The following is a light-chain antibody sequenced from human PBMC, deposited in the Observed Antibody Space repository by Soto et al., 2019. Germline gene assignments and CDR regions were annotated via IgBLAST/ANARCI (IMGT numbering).Light chain of an antibody. V-gene: IGLV2-23*01. CDR2: EDR. CDR1: SSDVGSYNL. Sequence: QSVLTQPASVSGSPGQSITISCTGTSSDVGSYNLVSWYQQYPGKAPKVMIYEDRRRPSGVSNRFSGSKSGNTAALTIYGLQAEDEADYYCCSYAGSNTHVFGTGTKVTVL. J-gene: IGLJ1*01. CDR3: CSYAGSNTHV.